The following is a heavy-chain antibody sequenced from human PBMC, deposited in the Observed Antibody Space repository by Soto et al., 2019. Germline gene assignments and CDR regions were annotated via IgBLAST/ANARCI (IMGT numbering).Heavy chain of an antibody. CDR1: GGSLSSSSYY. V-gene: IGHV4-39*01. Sequence: QLQLQESGPGLVKPSETLSLTCTVSGGSLSSSSYYWCWISQPPGKGLEWIGSIYYSGSTYYNPSLKGRVTISVDTSKNQFSLKLSSVTAADTAVYSCARCSNYDFWSSNYYGIDVWGQGPTVTVSS. CDR2: IYYSGST. D-gene: IGHD3-3*01. J-gene: IGHJ6*02. CDR3: ARCSNYDFWSSNYYGIDV.